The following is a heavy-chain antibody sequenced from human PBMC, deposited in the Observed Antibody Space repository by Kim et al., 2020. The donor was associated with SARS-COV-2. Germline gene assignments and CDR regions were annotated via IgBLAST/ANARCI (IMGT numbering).Heavy chain of an antibody. CDR3: AREKPGSYYFDH. J-gene: IGHJ4*02. CDR2: T. V-gene: IGHV1-46*01. Sequence: TNYAPEFRGRVTMTRDTSTSTVYMDLSSLTSDDTAMYYCAREKPGSYYFDHWGQGSLVTVSS. D-gene: IGHD3-10*01.